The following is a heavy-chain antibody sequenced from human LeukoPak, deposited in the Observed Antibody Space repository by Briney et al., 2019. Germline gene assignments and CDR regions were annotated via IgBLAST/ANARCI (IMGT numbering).Heavy chain of an antibody. V-gene: IGHV3-21*03. CDR2: INSRSSFI. Sequence: GLSLRLSRAASGYTLSRYGMNCVRHAPGKGLECVSAINSRSSFIYYADSVKGRFTISGDNTKNSLYLQKNTTIADNTRVYFCAKDSVRGFYYGMDVWGQGATMTVSS. J-gene: IGHJ6*01. CDR3: AKDSVRGFYYGMDV. CDR1: GYTLSRYG.